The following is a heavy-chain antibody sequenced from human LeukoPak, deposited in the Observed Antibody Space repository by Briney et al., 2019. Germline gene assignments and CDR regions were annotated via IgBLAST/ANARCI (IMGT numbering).Heavy chain of an antibody. CDR2: ISSSGSTI. Sequence: GGSLRLSCAASGFTFSSYEMNWVRQAPGKGLEWVSYISSSGSTIYYADSVKGRFTISRDNAKSSVWLQMNSLRDEDTAVYYCARDQTPFYWGQGSLVTVSS. V-gene: IGHV3-48*03. J-gene: IGHJ4*02. D-gene: IGHD2-15*01. CDR3: ARDQTPFY. CDR1: GFTFSSYE.